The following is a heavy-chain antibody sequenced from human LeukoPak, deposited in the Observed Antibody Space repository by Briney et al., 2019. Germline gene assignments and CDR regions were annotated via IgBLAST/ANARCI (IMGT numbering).Heavy chain of an antibody. Sequence: PGRSRRLSCAASGFTFSSYAMHWVRQAPGKGLEWVAVISYDGSNKYYADSVKGRFTISRDNSKNTLYLQMNSLRAEDTAVYYWGRDFTSYQLWFGEGGGQGTLVTVSS. CDR2: ISYDGSNK. CDR1: GFTFSSYA. J-gene: IGHJ4*02. D-gene: IGHD3-10*01. V-gene: IGHV3-30-3*01. CDR3: GRDFTSYQLWFGEG.